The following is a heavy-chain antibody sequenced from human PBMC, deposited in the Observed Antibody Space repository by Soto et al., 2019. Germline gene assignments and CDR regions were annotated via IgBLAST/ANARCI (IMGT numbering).Heavy chain of an antibody. V-gene: IGHV3-48*02. J-gene: IGHJ5*02. CDR3: AREIPTRGAGWFDP. Sequence: EVQLVESGGGLVQPGGSLRLSCAASGFTFSSYSMNWVRQAPGKGLEWVSYISSSSSTIYYADSVKCRFTISRDNAKNSLDLQMNSLRDEDTAVYYCAREIPTRGAGWFDPWGQGTLVTVSS. CDR2: ISSSSSTI. CDR1: GFTFSSYS. D-gene: IGHD3-10*01.